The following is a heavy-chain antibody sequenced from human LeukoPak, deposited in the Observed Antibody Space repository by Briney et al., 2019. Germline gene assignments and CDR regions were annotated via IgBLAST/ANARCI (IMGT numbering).Heavy chain of an antibody. Sequence: GGSLRLSCAACGFTFSSYEMNWVRQAPGKGLEWVSYISSSGSTIYYADSVKGRFTISRDNAKNSLYLQMNSLRAEDTAVYYCARGEQLWFSDDAFDIWGQGTMVTVSS. CDR1: GFTFSSYE. CDR3: ARGEQLWFSDDAFDI. V-gene: IGHV3-48*03. CDR2: ISSSGSTI. D-gene: IGHD5-18*01. J-gene: IGHJ3*02.